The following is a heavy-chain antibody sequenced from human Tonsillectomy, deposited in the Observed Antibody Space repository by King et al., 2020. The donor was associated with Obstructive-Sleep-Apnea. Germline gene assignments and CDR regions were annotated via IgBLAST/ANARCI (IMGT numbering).Heavy chain of an antibody. V-gene: IGHV4-34*01. D-gene: IGHD6-13*01. CDR3: ARAIAAAGRVRPTDKTKSGKPFDY. CDR2: INHSGST. J-gene: IGHJ4*02. CDR1: GGSFSGYY. Sequence: VQLQQWGAGLLKPSETLSLTCAVYGGSFSGYYWSWIRQPPGKGLEWIGAINHSGSTNYNPSLKSRVTISVDTSKNQFSLKLSSVTAADTAVYYCARAIAAAGRVRPTDKTKSGKPFDYWGQGTLVTVSS.